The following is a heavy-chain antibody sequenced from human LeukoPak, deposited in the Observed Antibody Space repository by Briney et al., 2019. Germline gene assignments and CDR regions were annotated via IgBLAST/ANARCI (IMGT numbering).Heavy chain of an antibody. V-gene: IGHV3-21*01. CDR3: ARDHMVRGVIITGYCGMDV. CDR2: ISSSSSYI. Sequence: GGSLRLSCAASGFTFSSYSMNWVRQAPGKGLEWVSSISSSSSYIYYADSVKGRFTISRDNAKNSLYLQMNSLRAEDTAVYYCARDHMVRGVIITGYCGMDVWGQGTTVTVSS. J-gene: IGHJ6*02. CDR1: GFTFSSYS. D-gene: IGHD3-10*01.